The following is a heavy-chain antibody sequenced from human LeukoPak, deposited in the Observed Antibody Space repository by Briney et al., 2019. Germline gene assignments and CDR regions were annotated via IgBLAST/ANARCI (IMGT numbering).Heavy chain of an antibody. D-gene: IGHD2-2*02. Sequence: ASVTVSCTASGYTFTSYDINWVRQATGQGLEWMGWMNPNSSNTGYAQKFQGRVTMTRNTSISTAYMELSSLRSEDTAVYYCARVGFPYCSSTSXYTYGMDVWGQGTTVTVSS. J-gene: IGHJ6*02. V-gene: IGHV1-8*01. CDR3: ARVGFPYCSSTSXYTYGMDV. CDR2: MNPNSSNT. CDR1: GYTFTSYD.